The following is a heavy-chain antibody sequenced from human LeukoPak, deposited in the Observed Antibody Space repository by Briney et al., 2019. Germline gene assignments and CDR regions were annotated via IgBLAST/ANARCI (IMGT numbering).Heavy chain of an antibody. J-gene: IGHJ6*03. CDR2: ISGSGGST. CDR1: VFTSSSYT. CDR3: AKPPWSPYYYYYYYLDD. D-gene: IGHD2-8*01. V-gene: IGHV3-23*01. Sequence: GGCLRLSCAASVFTSSSYTMSCVREAPEKGLEWVSAISGSGGSTYYPDSLKRRFTISRDNSKNSLYLQMHSLKAEDTAVYYCAKPPWSPYYYYYYYLDDWGKGTMVTVSS.